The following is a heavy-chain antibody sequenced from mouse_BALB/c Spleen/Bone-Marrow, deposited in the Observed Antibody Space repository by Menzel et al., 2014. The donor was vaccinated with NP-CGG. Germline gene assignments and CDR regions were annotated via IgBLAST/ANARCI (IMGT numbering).Heavy chain of an antibody. CDR2: INPSTGYT. CDR1: GYTFTSYW. Sequence: VQGVESGAELAKPGASVKMSCKASGYTFTSYWMHWVKQRPGQGLEWIGYINPSTGYTEYNQKFKDKATLTADKSSSTAYMQLSSLTSEDSAAYYCARDHPYYFDYWGQGTTLTVSS. CDR3: ARDHPYYFDY. V-gene: IGHV1-7*01. J-gene: IGHJ2*01.